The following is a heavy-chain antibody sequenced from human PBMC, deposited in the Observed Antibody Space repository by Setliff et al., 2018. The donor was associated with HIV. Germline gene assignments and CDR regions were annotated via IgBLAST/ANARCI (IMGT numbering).Heavy chain of an antibody. Sequence: ASVKVSCKTSGHTFNSFYLHWVRQAPGQGLEWMAMINPSGGNTDHYAQRFQGRLSMTRDTSTGTVYLELSSLTSEDAAVYYCARSPYCTGGSCNSRRSIDSWGQGALVTVSS. CDR1: GHTFNSFY. CDR2: INPSGGNTD. J-gene: IGHJ4*02. V-gene: IGHV1-46*02. CDR3: ARSPYCTGGSCNSRRSIDS. D-gene: IGHD2-15*01.